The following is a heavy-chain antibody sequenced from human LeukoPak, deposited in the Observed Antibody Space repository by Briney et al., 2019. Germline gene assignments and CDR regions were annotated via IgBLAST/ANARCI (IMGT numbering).Heavy chain of an antibody. D-gene: IGHD4-17*01. J-gene: IGHJ4*02. V-gene: IGHV2-5*02. CDR3: AHYGDYRFMYYFDH. CDR1: GFSLSTSGVG. Sequence: SGPTLVKPTQTLTLTCPFSGFSLSTSGVGVGWIRQPPGKALEWLALIYWDDNKLYSPSLKSRLTITKDTSKNQVVLTMTNMDPVDTAAYYCAHYGDYRFMYYFDHWGQGTPVTVSS. CDR2: IYWDDNK.